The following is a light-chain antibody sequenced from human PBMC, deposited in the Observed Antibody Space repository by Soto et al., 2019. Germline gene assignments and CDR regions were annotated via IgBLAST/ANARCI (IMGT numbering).Light chain of an antibody. CDR1: QGISSY. Sequence: AIRMTQSPSSFSASTGDRVTITCRASQGISSYLAWYQQKPGKAPKLLIYAASTLQSGVPSRFSGSGSGTDFTPTISCLQSEDCATYYYQQYYSYPRTFGQGTKVEIK. CDR3: QQYYSYPRT. V-gene: IGKV1-8*01. CDR2: AAS. J-gene: IGKJ1*01.